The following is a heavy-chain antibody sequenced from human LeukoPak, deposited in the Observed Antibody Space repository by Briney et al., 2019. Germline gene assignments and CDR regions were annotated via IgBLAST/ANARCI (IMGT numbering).Heavy chain of an antibody. CDR2: IYYSGST. V-gene: IGHV4-39*07. Sequence: SETLPLTCTVSGGSISSSSYYWGGIRQPPGKGLEWIGSIYYSGSTYYNPSLKSRVTISVDTSKNQFSLNLSSVTAADTAVYFCARDEGSSYPFDSWGQGTLVTVSS. J-gene: IGHJ4*02. CDR3: ARDEGSSYPFDS. CDR1: GGSISSSSYY. D-gene: IGHD2-2*01.